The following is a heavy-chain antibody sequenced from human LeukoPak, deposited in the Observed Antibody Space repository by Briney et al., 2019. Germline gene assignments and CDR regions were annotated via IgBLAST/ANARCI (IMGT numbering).Heavy chain of an antibody. V-gene: IGHV4-38-2*02. J-gene: IGHJ5*02. CDR1: GYPIGLDYY. D-gene: IGHD5-24*01. CDR3: AKAPSSYESGNGYPNLGWLDP. CDR2: FHRGRI. Sequence: SETLSLTCKVSGYPIGLDYYWVWIRQAPGRGLQWIGGFHRGRIQYNSALKSRVTISIDSSKNQFSLRMWPVTAADTAFYFCAKAPSSYESGNGYPNLGWLDPWGQGALVTVSS.